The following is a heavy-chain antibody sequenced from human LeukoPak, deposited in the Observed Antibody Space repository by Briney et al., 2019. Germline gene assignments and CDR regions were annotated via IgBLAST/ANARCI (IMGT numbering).Heavy chain of an antibody. CDR1: GGSISSYY. CDR2: VYASGST. Sequence: PSETLSLTCTVSGGSISSYYWSWIRQPAGKGLEWIGRVYASGSTGYNPSLKSRVTMSADTSKSQFSLKLSSVTAADTAVYYCASYLSSGAYFNYWGQGALVTVSS. V-gene: IGHV4-4*07. J-gene: IGHJ4*02. CDR3: ASYLSSGAYFNY. D-gene: IGHD6-19*01.